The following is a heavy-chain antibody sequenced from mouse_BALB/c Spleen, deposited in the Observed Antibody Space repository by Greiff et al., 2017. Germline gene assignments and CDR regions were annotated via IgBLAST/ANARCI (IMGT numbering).Heavy chain of an antibody. Sequence: EVQLQQSGPGLVKPSQSLSLTCTVTGYSITSDYAWNWIRQFPGNKLEWMGYISYSGSTSYNPSLKSRISITGDTSKNQFFLQLNSVTTEDTATYYCASGYGNYAWFAYWGQGTLVTVSA. CDR1: GYSITSDYA. CDR2: ISYSGST. D-gene: IGHD2-10*02. V-gene: IGHV3-2*02. CDR3: ASGYGNYAWFAY. J-gene: IGHJ3*01.